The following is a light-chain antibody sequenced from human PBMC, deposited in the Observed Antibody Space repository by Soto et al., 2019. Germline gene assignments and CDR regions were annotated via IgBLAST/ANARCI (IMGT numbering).Light chain of an antibody. CDR1: QFIDRY. Sequence: EIVLTQSPTTLSSSPGERANLSCRASQFIDRYLAWYRQIPGQDPRLLIYDASNRATGIPDRFSGGGSGTDFTLTISRLETEDFAVYYCQQRSNLPPTFGQGTRLEIK. V-gene: IGKV3-11*01. CDR3: QQRSNLPPT. J-gene: IGKJ5*01. CDR2: DAS.